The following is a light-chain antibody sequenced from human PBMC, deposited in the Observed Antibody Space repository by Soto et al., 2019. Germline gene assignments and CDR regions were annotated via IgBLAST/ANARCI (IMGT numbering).Light chain of an antibody. CDR3: QQYDNWPQS. J-gene: IGKJ1*01. Sequence: TVMTQSPATLSVSPGERATLSCRASQSVSSNLAWYQQKPGQAPRLLIYGASTRATGIPARFSGSGSGTEFTLTISSLQSEDFAVYYCQQYDNWPQSFGQGTKVEIK. CDR2: GAS. CDR1: QSVSSN. V-gene: IGKV3-15*01.